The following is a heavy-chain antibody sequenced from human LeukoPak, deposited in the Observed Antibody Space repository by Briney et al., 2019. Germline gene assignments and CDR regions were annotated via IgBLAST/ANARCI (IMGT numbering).Heavy chain of an antibody. CDR2: INPNSGDT. CDR1: GYTFTADY. Sequence: ASVKVSCKASGYTFTADYLHWVRQAPGQGLEWMGWINPNSGDTKIAQKFQAWLTMTRDTSISTAYMELSSLSSDDTAVYYCARGPNYCDISGFHYRDWGQGTPVTVSS. D-gene: IGHD3-22*01. V-gene: IGHV1-2*04. J-gene: IGHJ4*02. CDR3: ARGPNYCDISGFHYRD.